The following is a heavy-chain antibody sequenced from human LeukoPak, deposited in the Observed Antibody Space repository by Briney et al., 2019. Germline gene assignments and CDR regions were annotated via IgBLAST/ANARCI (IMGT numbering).Heavy chain of an antibody. Sequence: SETLSLTCTVSGGSINSYYWSWIRQPPGKGLEWIGYIYYSGSTNYNPSLKSRVTISVDTSKNQFSLKLSSLTAADTAVYYCARGGYYDKEAFDIWGQGTMVTVSS. J-gene: IGHJ3*02. CDR3: ARGGYYDKEAFDI. CDR2: IYYSGST. D-gene: IGHD3-22*01. CDR1: GGSINSYY. V-gene: IGHV4-59*08.